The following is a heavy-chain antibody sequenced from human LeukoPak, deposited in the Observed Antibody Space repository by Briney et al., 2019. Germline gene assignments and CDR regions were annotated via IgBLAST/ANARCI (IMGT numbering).Heavy chain of an antibody. Sequence: PGGSLRLSCAASGFTFSSYSMNWVRQAPGKGLEWVSYISSSSSTIYYADSVKGRFTISRDNAKNSLYLQMNSLRDEDTAVYYCARARDYYDSSGYLDYWGQGTLVTVSS. CDR1: GFTFSSYS. CDR2: ISSSSSTI. V-gene: IGHV3-48*02. J-gene: IGHJ4*02. CDR3: ARARDYYDSSGYLDY. D-gene: IGHD3-22*01.